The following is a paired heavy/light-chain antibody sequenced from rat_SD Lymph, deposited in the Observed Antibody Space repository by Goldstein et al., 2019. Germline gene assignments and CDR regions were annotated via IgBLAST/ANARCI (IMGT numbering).Light chain of an antibody. CDR1: EDIYGS. V-gene: IGKV12S29*01. CDR3: QNGLSTPRT. CDR2: GAT. Sequence: DIQMTQSPTSLAASVGESVTITCLASEDIYGSLVWYQQKPGKSPQLLIYGATILEDGIPSRFSGSGSDTQYSLKINSLQPEDFASYYCQNGLSTPRTFGGGTKLELK. J-gene: IGKJ1*01.
Heavy chain of an antibody. CDR2: MKYDGDT. D-gene: IGHD1-2*01. V-gene: IGHV2S30*01. Sequence: QVQLKESGPGLVQPSQTLSLTCTVSGFSLMDYSVHWVRQPPGKGLEWMGRMKYDGDTYYNSALKSRLSISRDTSKSQVFLKMNSLQTEDTAIYYCTRDRSDYSSPFAYWGQGTLVTVSS. CDR1: GFSLMDYS. J-gene: IGHJ3*01. CDR3: TRDRSDYSSPFAY.